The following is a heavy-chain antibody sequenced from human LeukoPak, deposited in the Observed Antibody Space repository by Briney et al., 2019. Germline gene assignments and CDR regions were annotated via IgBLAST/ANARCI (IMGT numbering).Heavy chain of an antibody. CDR2: ISSSGSTI. CDR3: AKERGGECSGWHCGAFDI. Sequence: SGGSLRLSCAASGFTFSDYYMSWIRQAPGKGLEWVSYISSSGSTIYYADSVKGRFTISRDNAKNSLYLQMNSLRAEDTAVYYCAKERGGECSGWHCGAFDIWGQGTMVTVSS. CDR1: GFTFSDYY. V-gene: IGHV3-11*01. J-gene: IGHJ3*02. D-gene: IGHD6-19*01.